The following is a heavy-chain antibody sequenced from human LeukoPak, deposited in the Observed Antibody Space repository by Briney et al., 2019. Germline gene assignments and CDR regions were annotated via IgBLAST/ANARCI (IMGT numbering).Heavy chain of an antibody. J-gene: IGHJ2*01. CDR3: ARQRREQWLPWYFDL. CDR2: IYYSGST. CDR1: GGSISSSSYY. D-gene: IGHD6-19*01. Sequence: SETLSLTCTVSGGSISSSSYYWGWIRQPPGKGLEWIGSIYYSGSTYYNPSLKSRVTISVDTSKNQFSLKLSSVTAADTAVYYCARQRREQWLPWYFDLWGRGTLVTVSS. V-gene: IGHV4-39*01.